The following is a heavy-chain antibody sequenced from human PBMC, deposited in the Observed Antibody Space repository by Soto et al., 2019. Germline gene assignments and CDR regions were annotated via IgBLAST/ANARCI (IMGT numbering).Heavy chain of an antibody. D-gene: IGHD2-15*01. CDR1: GGSFSGFF. CDR3: ARAAVAAGGPFDT. V-gene: IGHV4-34*01. J-gene: IGHJ4*02. CDR2: VNHGGGT. Sequence: QVQLHQGRAGLLKPAETLTLTCAVSGGSFSGFFWGWIRQPPGQGLERIWEVNHGGGTNYNPSLKSRVTVSSDTPKNHFSLTLRSVTAADTAVYYCARAAVAAGGPFDTWGQGALVTVSS.